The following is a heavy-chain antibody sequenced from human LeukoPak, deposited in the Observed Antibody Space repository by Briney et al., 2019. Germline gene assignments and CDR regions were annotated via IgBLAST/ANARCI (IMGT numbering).Heavy chain of an antibody. CDR1: GFTFSNAW. Sequence: PGGSLRLSCAASGFTFSNAWMSWVRQAPGKGPEWVGRIKSKTDGGTTDYAAPVKGRFTISRDDSKNTLYLQMNSLKTEDTAVYYCTTGTVLRFLSPHDYWGQGTLVTVSS. J-gene: IGHJ4*02. D-gene: IGHD3-3*01. V-gene: IGHV3-15*01. CDR3: TTGTVLRFLSPHDY. CDR2: IKSKTDGGTT.